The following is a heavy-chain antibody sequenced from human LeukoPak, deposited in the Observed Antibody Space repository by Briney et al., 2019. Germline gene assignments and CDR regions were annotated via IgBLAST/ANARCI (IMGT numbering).Heavy chain of an antibody. CDR3: ARDLGDTYYYGSGSHTSDY. CDR2: INPNSGGT. J-gene: IGHJ4*02. D-gene: IGHD3-10*01. V-gene: IGHV1-2*02. Sequence: GASVKVSCKASGYTFTGYYMHWVRQAPGQGLEWMGWINPNSGGTNYAQKFQGRVTMTRDTSISTAYMELSRLRSDDMAVYYCARDLGDTYYYGSGSHTSDYWGQGTLVTVSS. CDR1: GYTFTGYY.